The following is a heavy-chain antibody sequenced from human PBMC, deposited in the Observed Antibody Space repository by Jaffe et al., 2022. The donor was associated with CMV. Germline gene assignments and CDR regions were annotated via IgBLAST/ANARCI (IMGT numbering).Heavy chain of an antibody. Sequence: EVQLLESGGGLVQPGGSLRLSCAASGFTFSSYAMSWVRQAPGKGLEWVSAISGSGGSTYYADSVKGRFTISRDNSKNTLYLQMNSLRAEDTAVYYCAKDGLGKLGYCSGGSCYPDVWGQGTTVTVSS. D-gene: IGHD2-15*01. CDR1: GFTFSSYA. J-gene: IGHJ6*02. V-gene: IGHV3-23*01. CDR3: AKDGLGKLGYCSGGSCYPDV. CDR2: ISGSGGST.